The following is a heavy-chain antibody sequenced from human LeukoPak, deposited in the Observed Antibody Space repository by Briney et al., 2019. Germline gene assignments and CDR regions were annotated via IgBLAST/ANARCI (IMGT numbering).Heavy chain of an antibody. D-gene: IGHD6-19*01. J-gene: IGHJ4*02. V-gene: IGHV3-21*01. Sequence: GGSLRLSCAASGFTFSSHSMNWVRQAPGKGLEWVSSTSSSSSYIYYADSVKGRFTISRDNAKNSLYLQMNSLRAEDTAVYYCAREPEYSSGWPYYFDYWGQGTLVTVSS. CDR2: TSSSSSYI. CDR3: AREPEYSSGWPYYFDY. CDR1: GFTFSSHS.